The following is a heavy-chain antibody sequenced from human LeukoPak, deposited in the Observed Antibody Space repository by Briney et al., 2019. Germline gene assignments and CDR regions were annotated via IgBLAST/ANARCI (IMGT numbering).Heavy chain of an antibody. CDR2: ISGSGGST. J-gene: IGHJ4*02. CDR1: GFTFSSYA. Sequence: GGSLRLSCAASGFTFSSYAMSWVRQAPGKGLEWVSGISGSGGSTYYADSVKGRFTISRDNSKNTLYLQMNSLRAEDTAVYYCARDEIPTYYDFWSGYSNFDYWGQGTLVTVSS. CDR3: ARDEIPTYYDFWSGYSNFDY. D-gene: IGHD3-3*01. V-gene: IGHV3-23*01.